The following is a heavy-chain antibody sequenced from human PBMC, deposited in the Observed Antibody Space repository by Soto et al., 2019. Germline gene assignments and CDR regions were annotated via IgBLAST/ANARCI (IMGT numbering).Heavy chain of an antibody. D-gene: IGHD3-16*01. CDR2: IVHGGNS. J-gene: IGHJ5*02. V-gene: IGHV4-34*12. CDR1: GGSFNHYY. CDR3: ARLPNNDDAETRFYPVRWVDP. Sequence: QVQLHQSGARLLRPSETLSLTCTVSGGSFNHYYWTWIRQPPGKGLEWIGEIVHGGNSHYSPSLRSRVTISLDTSQSQFSLKMTSVTAADTAVYYCARLPNNDDAETRFYPVRWVDPWGQGTLVIVSS.